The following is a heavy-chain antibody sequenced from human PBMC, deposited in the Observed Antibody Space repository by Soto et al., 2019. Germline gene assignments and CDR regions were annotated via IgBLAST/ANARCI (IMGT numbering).Heavy chain of an antibody. D-gene: IGHD3-22*01. J-gene: IGHJ6*02. CDR3: ARFSPNDYYDSSGYQALGMDV. V-gene: IGHV4-4*02. CDR1: GGSMSSSNW. Sequence: SETLSLTSAVSGGSMSSSNWWNWVRQPPGKGLEWIGETHHSGRTNYNPSLKSRVTISVDKSKNHFSLKLSSVTAADTAVYYCARFSPNDYYDSSGYQALGMDVWGQGTTVTVSS. CDR2: THHSGRT.